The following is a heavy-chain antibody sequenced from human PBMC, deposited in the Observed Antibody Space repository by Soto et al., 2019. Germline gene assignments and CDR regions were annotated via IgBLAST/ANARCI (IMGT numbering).Heavy chain of an antibody. D-gene: IGHD4-4*01. V-gene: IGHV4-59*08. CDR1: GGSISSYY. Sequence: SETLSLTCTVSGGSISSYYWSWIRQPPGKGLEWIGYIYYSGSTNYNPSLKSRVTISVDTSKNQFSLKLSSVTAADTAVYYCARYLTTEDAFDIWGQGTMVTVSS. CDR2: IYYSGST. J-gene: IGHJ3*02. CDR3: ARYLTTEDAFDI.